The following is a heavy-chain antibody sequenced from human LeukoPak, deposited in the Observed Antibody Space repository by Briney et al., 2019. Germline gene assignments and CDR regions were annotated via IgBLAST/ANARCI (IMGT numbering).Heavy chain of an antibody. V-gene: IGHV3-30*04. CDR2: ISYDGSNK. Sequence: GGSLRLSCAASGFTFSSYAMHWVRQAPGKGLEWVAVISYDGSNKYYADSVKGRFTISRDDSKNTLHLQMNSLRGEDTAVYYCAKDFVVVPGNVNYFDYWGQGTLVTVSS. CDR3: AKDFVVVPGNVNYFDY. J-gene: IGHJ4*02. CDR1: GFTFSSYA. D-gene: IGHD2-21*02.